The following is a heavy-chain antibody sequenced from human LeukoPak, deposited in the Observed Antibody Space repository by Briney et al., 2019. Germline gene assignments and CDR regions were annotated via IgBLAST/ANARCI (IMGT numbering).Heavy chain of an antibody. V-gene: IGHV4-61*02. CDR1: GGSISSGSYY. CDR3: ASIPRLPQGTGWFDP. J-gene: IGHJ5*02. Sequence: SETLSLTCTVSGGSISSGSYYWSWIRQPAGKGLEWIGRIYTSGSTNYNPSLKSRVTISVDTSKNQFSLKLSSVTAADTAVYYCASIPRLPQGTGWFDPWGQGTLVTVSS. CDR2: IYTSGST. D-gene: IGHD5-12*01.